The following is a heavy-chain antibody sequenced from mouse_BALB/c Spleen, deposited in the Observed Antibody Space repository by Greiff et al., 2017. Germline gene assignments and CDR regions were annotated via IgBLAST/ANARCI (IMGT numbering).Heavy chain of an antibody. J-gene: IGHJ1*01. CDR2: IDPENGDT. CDR1: GFNIKDSY. D-gene: IGHD1-1*01. CDR3: TPYYCGSSPTGYFDV. V-gene: IGHV14-4*02. Sequence: EVQLQQSGAELVRSGASVKLSCTASGFNIKDSYMHWVKQRPEQGLEWIGWIDPENGDTEYAPTFQGKATMTADTSSNTAYLQLSSLTSEDTAVYYCTPYYCGSSPTGYFDVWGGGATVSVSS.